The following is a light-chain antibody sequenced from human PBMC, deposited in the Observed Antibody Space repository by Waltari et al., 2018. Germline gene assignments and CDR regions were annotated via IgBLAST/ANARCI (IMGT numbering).Light chain of an antibody. J-gene: IGLJ6*01. CDR3: SSYASSGSLV. CDR1: SSDVGGYHF. CDR2: DVS. V-gene: IGLV2-14*03. Sequence: QSALTQPASVSGSPGQSVPLSCSGTSSDVGGYHFVSWYQKHPDKAPKIIIFDVSNRPPGVSDRFSGSKSGNTASLIISGLQTGDEAEYYCSSYASSGSLVFGSGTQVTVL.